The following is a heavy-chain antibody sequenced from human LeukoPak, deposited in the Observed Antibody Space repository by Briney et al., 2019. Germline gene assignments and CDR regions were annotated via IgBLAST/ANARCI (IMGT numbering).Heavy chain of an antibody. J-gene: IGHJ4*02. D-gene: IGHD3-9*01. CDR2: ISGTTGTI. Sequence: PGGSLRLSSEASGYTFSGHAMSWVRQAPGKGLEWVSTISGTTGTIYYAASVKGRFTISRDNSKNTLYLQMNSLRAEDTAVYYCAKGSGYDTDFDYWGQGTLVTVSS. CDR3: AKGSGYDTDFDY. V-gene: IGHV3-23*01. CDR1: GYTFSGHA.